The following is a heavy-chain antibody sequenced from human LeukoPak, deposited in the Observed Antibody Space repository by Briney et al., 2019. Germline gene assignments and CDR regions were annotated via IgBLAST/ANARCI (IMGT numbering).Heavy chain of an antibody. D-gene: IGHD3-10*01. CDR1: GYIFSSYD. CDR3: ARNRGGMEGGLFYMDV. Sequence: ASVKVSCKASGYIFSSYDITRVRQAPGQGLEWMGWISLYNGNTNYAQKIQGRVTMTTDTSTSTAYMELRSLRSDDTAVYYCARNRGGMEGGLFYMDVWGKGTTVTVSS. J-gene: IGHJ6*03. CDR2: ISLYNGNT. V-gene: IGHV1-18*01.